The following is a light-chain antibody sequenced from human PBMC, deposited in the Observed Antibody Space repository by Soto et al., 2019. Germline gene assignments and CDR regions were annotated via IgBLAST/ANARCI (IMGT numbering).Light chain of an antibody. CDR2: EGT. CDR1: SSDVGGYNL. J-gene: IGLJ1*01. CDR3: SSYTSSSIYV. V-gene: IGLV2-23*01. Sequence: QSVLTQPASVSGSPGQSITVSCAGTSSDVGGYNLVSWYQQHPGKAPKLIIYEGTERPSGISPRFSGSKSGNTASLTISGLQAEDEADYYCSSYTSSSIYVFGDGTK.